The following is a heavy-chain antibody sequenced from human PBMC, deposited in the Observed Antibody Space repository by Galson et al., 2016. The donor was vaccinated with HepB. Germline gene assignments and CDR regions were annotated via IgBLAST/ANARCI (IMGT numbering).Heavy chain of an antibody. CDR1: GFTFSNYW. D-gene: IGHD3-3*01. V-gene: IGHV3-7*01. CDR3: ARDSESLPFSYWNGYSHFAY. J-gene: IGHJ4*02. CDR2: IKRDGSEK. Sequence: SLRLSCAASGFTFSNYWMSWVRQPPGKGLERVGNIKRDGSEKYYVDSVKGRFTISRDNSKNTVFLQMNSLRAEDTAVYYCARDSESLPFSYWNGYSHFAYWGQGTLVTVSS.